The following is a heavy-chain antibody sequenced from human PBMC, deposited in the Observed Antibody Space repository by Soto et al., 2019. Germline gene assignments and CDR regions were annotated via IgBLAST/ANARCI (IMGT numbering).Heavy chain of an antibody. CDR3: ARYCSSARCLDY. Sequence: SETLSLTCSVSDGSISSYYWSWIRQPPGRGLEWIGYIHYSGSTNSNPSLKSRVTISVDTSKNQFSLKLSSVTAADTAIYYCARYCSSARCLDYWGQGTLVTVSS. V-gene: IGHV4-59*01. CDR1: DGSISSYY. D-gene: IGHD2-2*01. J-gene: IGHJ4*02. CDR2: IHYSGST.